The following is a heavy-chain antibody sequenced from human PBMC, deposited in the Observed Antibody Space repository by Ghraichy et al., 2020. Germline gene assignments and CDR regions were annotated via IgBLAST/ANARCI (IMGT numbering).Heavy chain of an antibody. Sequence: ASVKVSCKASGYTFTSYGISWVRQAPGQGLEWMGWISAYNGNTNYAQKLQGRVTMTTDTSTSTAYMELRSLRSDDTAVYYCARNPYDFWSGYYKAPDFDYWGQGTLVTVSS. CDR2: ISAYNGNT. CDR3: ARNPYDFWSGYYKAPDFDY. V-gene: IGHV1-18*01. J-gene: IGHJ4*02. CDR1: GYTFTSYG. D-gene: IGHD3-3*01.